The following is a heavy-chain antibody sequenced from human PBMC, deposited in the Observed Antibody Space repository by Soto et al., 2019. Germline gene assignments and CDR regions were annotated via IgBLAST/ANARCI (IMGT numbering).Heavy chain of an antibody. CDR2: IYYSGST. D-gene: IGHD5-12*01. CDR3: ARYRRGYSGYVFDD. CDR1: GGSIISGGYY. V-gene: IGHV4-31*03. J-gene: IGHJ4*02. Sequence: SATLSLTCTVSGGSIISGGYYWSWIRQHPGQGLEWIGYIYYSGSTYYNPSLKSRVTISVDTSKNQFSLKLSSVTAADTAVYYCARYRRGYSGYVFDDWGQGSRVTVT.